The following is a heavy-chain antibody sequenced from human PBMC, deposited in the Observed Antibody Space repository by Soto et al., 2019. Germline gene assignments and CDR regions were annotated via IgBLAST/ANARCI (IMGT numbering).Heavy chain of an antibody. Sequence: ASVKVSCKASGYVFTNYYIHWVRQAPGQGLEWMGIIKTAGGDTNYAQKFQGQVTIPVDKSISTAYLQWSSLKASDTAIYYCARDYDYGLDYWGQGTLVTVSS. D-gene: IGHD3-16*01. V-gene: IGHV1-46*01. J-gene: IGHJ4*02. CDR3: ARDYDYGLDY. CDR2: IKTAGGDT. CDR1: GYVFTNYY.